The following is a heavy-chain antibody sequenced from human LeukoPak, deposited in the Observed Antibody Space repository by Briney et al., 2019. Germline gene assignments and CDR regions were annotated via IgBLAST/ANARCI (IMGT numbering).Heavy chain of an antibody. D-gene: IGHD2-8*01. Sequence: PGGSLRLSCAVSGFGVHTFAMSWVRQAPGKGLEWLASITKYDGRLYYADSVRGRFTISRDNAKNSLYLQMNSLRAEDTALYYCASHTGAGVAFRPFHIWGQGTMVTVSS. J-gene: IGHJ3*02. CDR3: ASHTGAGVAFRPFHI. CDR1: GFGVHTFA. CDR2: ITKYDGRL. V-gene: IGHV3-21*01.